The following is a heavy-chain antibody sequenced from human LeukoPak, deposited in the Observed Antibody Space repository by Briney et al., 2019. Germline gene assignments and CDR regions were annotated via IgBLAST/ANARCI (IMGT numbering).Heavy chain of an antibody. CDR1: GFIFNNYW. CDR2: INSDGSSR. D-gene: IGHD6-13*01. CDR3: ASASSHRIAAGGDY. Sequence: GGSLRLSCAASGFIFNNYWMHCVRQAPGKWLVWVSRINSDGSSRNSADSVKVRFTISRDNAKNTLYLQMNSLRAEDTAVYYCASASSHRIAAGGDYWGQGTLVTVSS. V-gene: IGHV3-74*01. J-gene: IGHJ4*02.